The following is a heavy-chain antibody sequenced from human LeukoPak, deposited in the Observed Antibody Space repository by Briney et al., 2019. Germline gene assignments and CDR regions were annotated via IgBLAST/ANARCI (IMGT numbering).Heavy chain of an antibody. CDR2: ISSSSSYI. CDR3: ARARLAAAGKWFDP. D-gene: IGHD6-13*01. V-gene: IGHV3-21*01. CDR1: GFTFSSYS. Sequence: GGSLRLSCAASGFTFSSYSMNWVRQAPGKGLEWVSSISSSSSYIYYADSVKGRFTISRDNAKNSLYLQMNSLRAEDTAVYYCARARLAAAGKWFDPWGQGTLVTVSS. J-gene: IGHJ5*02.